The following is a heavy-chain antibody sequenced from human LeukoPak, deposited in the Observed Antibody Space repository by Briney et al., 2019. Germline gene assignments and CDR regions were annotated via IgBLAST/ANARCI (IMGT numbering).Heavy chain of an antibody. J-gene: IGHJ5*02. D-gene: IGHD3-10*01. Sequence: SGTLSLTCAVSGGSISSNNWWGWVRQPPGKGLEWIGEIYHSGSTNYNPSLKSRVTISVDKSKNQFSLKLNSVTAADTAVYYCASYGSGSYRFDPWGQGTLVTVSS. CDR3: ASYGSGSYRFDP. CDR1: GGSISSNNW. CDR2: IYHSGST. V-gene: IGHV4-4*02.